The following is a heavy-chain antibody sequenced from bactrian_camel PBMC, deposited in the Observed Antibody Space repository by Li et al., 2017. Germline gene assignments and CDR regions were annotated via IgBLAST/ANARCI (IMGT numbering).Heavy chain of an antibody. CDR2: IDSSGTT. V-gene: IGHV3S67*01. J-gene: IGHJ4*01. CDR1: AYYYKRYC. D-gene: IGHD1*01. Sequence: LVESGGGSVQPGGPLGLSCAASAYYYKRYCMGWFRQAPGKEREGVAAIDSSGTTVYADAVKGRFTISQDNAKNVLYLQMNRLKPEDSAMYYCAAVEREQMTGVVYCSESGAYNRWGQGTQVTVS. CDR3: AAVEREQMTGVVYCSESGAYNR.